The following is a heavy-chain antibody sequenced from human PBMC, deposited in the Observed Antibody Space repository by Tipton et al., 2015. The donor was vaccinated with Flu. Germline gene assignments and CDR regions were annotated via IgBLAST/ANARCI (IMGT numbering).Heavy chain of an antibody. CDR1: GYTFKTYG. CDR3: VRDMPQGVVVIPPAKRFDH. CDR2: ISPYTDNT. V-gene: IGHV1-18*01. J-gene: IGHJ4*02. Sequence: QSGAEVKKPGASVKVSCKASGYTFKTYGISWVRQAPGQGLEWMGWISPYTDNTNYAQKFQGRVTMTTDTSTSTAYMEVRSLRSDDTAVYYCVRDMPQGVVVIPPAKRFDHWGQGTLVTVSS. D-gene: IGHD2-2*01.